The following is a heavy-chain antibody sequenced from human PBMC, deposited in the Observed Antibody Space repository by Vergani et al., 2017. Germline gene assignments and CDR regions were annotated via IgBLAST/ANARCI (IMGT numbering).Heavy chain of an antibody. Sequence: QVQLQESGPGLVKPSETLSLTCTVSGYSISSGYYWGWIRQPPGKGLEWIGSIYHSGSTYYNPSLKSRVTISVDTSKNQFSLKLSSVTAADTAVYYCARPVRLRCSSTSCFEDYFDYWGQGTLVTVSS. CDR3: ARPVRLRCSSTSCFEDYFDY. CDR1: GYSISSGYY. J-gene: IGHJ4*02. CDR2: IYHSGST. D-gene: IGHD2-2*01. V-gene: IGHV4-38-2*02.